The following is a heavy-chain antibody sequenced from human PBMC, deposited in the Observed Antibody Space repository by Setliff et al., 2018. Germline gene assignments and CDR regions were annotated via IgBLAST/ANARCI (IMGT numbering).Heavy chain of an antibody. V-gene: IGHV3-66*02. J-gene: IGHJ4*02. D-gene: IGHD2-15*01. CDR1: GSNVSTNF. CDR3: ARSDGGSSGLDY. Sequence: PGGSLRLSCATSGSNVSTNFMSWVRQAPGKGLEWVSVIYNNGATYYADSVKGRFTISRDNSKNTLYLQMNSLRPDDTAVYHCARSDGGSSGLDYWGQGTLVTVSS. CDR2: IYNNGAT.